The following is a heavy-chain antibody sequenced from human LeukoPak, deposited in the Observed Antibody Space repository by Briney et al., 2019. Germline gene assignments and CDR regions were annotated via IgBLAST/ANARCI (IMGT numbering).Heavy chain of an antibody. V-gene: IGHV4-59*01. CDR1: GGSISPYY. D-gene: IGHD1-14*01. CDR2: IYYSGST. J-gene: IGHJ4*02. Sequence: PSETLSLTCTVSGGSISPYYWSWIRQPPGKGLEWIGYIYYSGSTNYNPSLKSRVTISVDTSKKQFSLKLSSVTTADTAVYYCARWAKWNHHYWGQGTLVTVSS. CDR3: ARWAKWNHHY.